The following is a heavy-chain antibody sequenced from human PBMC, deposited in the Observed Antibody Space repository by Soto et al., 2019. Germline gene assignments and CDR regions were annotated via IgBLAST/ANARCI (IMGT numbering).Heavy chain of an antibody. Sequence: SSETLSLTCAVYGGSFIDYSWGWIRQSPGTGLEWIGEINHSGSANYNPSLKSRVTISVDTSKNQFSLKLYSVTAADTAVYYCAREKGGVSMTKPIIWGQGTLVTVSS. CDR2: INHSGSA. V-gene: IGHV4-34*01. CDR3: AREKGGVSMTKPII. CDR1: GGSFIDYS. D-gene: IGHD3-10*01. J-gene: IGHJ4*02.